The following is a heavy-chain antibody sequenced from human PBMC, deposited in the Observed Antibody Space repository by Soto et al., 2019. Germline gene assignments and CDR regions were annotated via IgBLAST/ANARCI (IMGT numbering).Heavy chain of an antibody. CDR3: AKASVATITLACDY. D-gene: IGHD5-12*01. CDR1: GFTFDDYA. CDR2: ISWNSGSI. V-gene: IGHV3-9*01. Sequence: EVQLVESGGGLVQPGRSLRLSCAASGFTFDDYAMHWVRQAPGKGLEWVSGISWNSGSIGYADSVKGRFTISRDNAKNSLYLQMNRLRAEDTALYYCAKASVATITLACDYWGQGTLVTVSS. J-gene: IGHJ4*02.